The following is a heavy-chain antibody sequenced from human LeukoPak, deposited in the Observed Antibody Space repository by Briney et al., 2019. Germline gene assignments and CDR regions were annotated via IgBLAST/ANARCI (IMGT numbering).Heavy chain of an antibody. J-gene: IGHJ4*02. CDR1: GGSFSGYY. D-gene: IGHD6-13*01. Sequence: SETLSLTCAVYGGSFSGYYWSWIRQPPGKGLEWIGEINHSGSTNYNPSLKSRVTISVDTSKNQFSLKLSSVTAADTAVYYCASLFIAAAGDYWGQGTLVTVSS. CDR2: INHSGST. V-gene: IGHV4-34*01. CDR3: ASLFIAAAGDY.